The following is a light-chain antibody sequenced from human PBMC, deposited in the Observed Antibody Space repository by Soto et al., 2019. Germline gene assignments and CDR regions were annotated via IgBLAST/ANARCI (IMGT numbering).Light chain of an antibody. J-gene: IGKJ2*01. CDR2: SAS. V-gene: IGKV1-12*01. CDR1: KAISSS. Sequence: RITKSPSSVSASVGHRVTITAQTSKAISSSVAWDQQKPGKAPNLLIFSASALHRGVPPRFSGRGSGTDFTLSISSLQPEDFATYYCQQPDTYPYTFGQGTKVDI. CDR3: QQPDTYPYT.